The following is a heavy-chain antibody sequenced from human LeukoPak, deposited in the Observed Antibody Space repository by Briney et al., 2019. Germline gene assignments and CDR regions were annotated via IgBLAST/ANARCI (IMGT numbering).Heavy chain of an antibody. Sequence: GGSLRLSCAASGFTFSSCGMHWVRQAPGKGLEWVAVISYDGSNKYYADSVKGRFTISRDNSKNTLYLQMNSLRAEDTAVYYCAKDLVVGIAAAGTRYGMDVWGQGTTVTVSS. D-gene: IGHD6-13*01. CDR1: GFTFSSCG. J-gene: IGHJ6*02. V-gene: IGHV3-30*18. CDR3: AKDLVVGIAAAGTRYGMDV. CDR2: ISYDGSNK.